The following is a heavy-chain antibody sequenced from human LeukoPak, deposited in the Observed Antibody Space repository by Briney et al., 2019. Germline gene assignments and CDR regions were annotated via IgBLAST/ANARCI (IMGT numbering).Heavy chain of an antibody. CDR1: GYTFTGYY. CDR3: AKGDQLLYLVGVDYNWFDP. Sequence: EASVKVSCKASGYTFTGYYMHWVRQAPGQGLEWMGWINTNTGNPTYAQGFTGRFVFSLDTSVSTAFLQISSLKAEDTAVYYCAKGDQLLYLVGVDYNWFDPWGQGTLVTVSS. J-gene: IGHJ5*02. D-gene: IGHD2-2*02. V-gene: IGHV7-4-1*02. CDR2: INTNTGNP.